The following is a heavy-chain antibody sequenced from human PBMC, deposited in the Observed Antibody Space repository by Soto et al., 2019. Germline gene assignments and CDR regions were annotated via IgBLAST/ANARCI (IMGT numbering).Heavy chain of an antibody. D-gene: IGHD4-17*01. J-gene: IGHJ4*02. CDR2: IYASGST. CDR3: ARDGVNDYGDYGLVDY. Sequence: SETLSLICTVSGGSISSYYCSWIRQPAGKGLEWIGRIYASGSTNYNPSLKSRVTMSVDTSKNQFSLKLSSVTAADTAVYYCARDGVNDYGDYGLVDYWGQGTLVTVSS. V-gene: IGHV4-4*07. CDR1: GGSISSYY.